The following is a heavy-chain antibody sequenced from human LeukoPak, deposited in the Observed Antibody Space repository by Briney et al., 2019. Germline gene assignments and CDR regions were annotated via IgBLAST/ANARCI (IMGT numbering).Heavy chain of an antibody. CDR1: VGSISSGRYY. V-gene: IGHV4-61*02. J-gene: IGHJ1*01. CDR2: IYTSGRT. Sequence: KPSQTLSLTCTVSVGSISSGRYYWSSIRQPAGKGLEWIGRIYTSGRTNYNPSLKNRVTISVDTSKNQFSLKLSAVTAADTAVYYCAGGGVPYYYDSSGYYYPFQHWGQGTLVTVSS. D-gene: IGHD3-22*01. CDR3: AGGGVPYYYDSSGYYYPFQH.